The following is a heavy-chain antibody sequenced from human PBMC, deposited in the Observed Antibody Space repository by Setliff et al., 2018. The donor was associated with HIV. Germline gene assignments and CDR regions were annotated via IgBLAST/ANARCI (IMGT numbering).Heavy chain of an antibody. Sequence: PGGSLRLSCAASGFTFRNYWMHWVRQAPGKGLVWVSRIDGDGSGTSYADSVQGRFTISRDNAKNTLYLQMNSLRAEDTAVYYCAKVFGTPPLVGYFDLWGRGTRVTVSS. CDR1: GFTFRNYW. J-gene: IGHJ2*01. CDR3: AKVFGTPPLVGYFDL. D-gene: IGHD3-10*01. CDR2: IDGDGSGT. V-gene: IGHV3-74*01.